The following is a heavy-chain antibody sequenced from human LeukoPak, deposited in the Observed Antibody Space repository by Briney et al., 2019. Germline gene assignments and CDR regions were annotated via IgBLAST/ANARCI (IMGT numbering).Heavy chain of an antibody. J-gene: IGHJ4*02. CDR2: ISSSSSYI. D-gene: IGHD7-27*01. CDR3: ARDILGDFDY. Sequence: GGSLRLSCAASGFTFSSCSMNWVRQAPGKELEWVSSISSSSSYIYYADSVKGRFTISRDNAKNSLYLQMNSLRAEDTAVYYCARDILGDFDYWGQGTLVTVSS. V-gene: IGHV3-21*01. CDR1: GFTFSSCS.